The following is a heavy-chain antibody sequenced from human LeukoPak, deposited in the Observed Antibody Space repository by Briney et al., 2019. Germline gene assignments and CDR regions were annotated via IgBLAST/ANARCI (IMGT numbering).Heavy chain of an antibody. V-gene: IGHV3-7*03. CDR2: INKDGSEE. CDR3: ARWPHCQDF. Sequence: GGSLRLSCAASGFTFSDFYMSWVRQAPGKGLEWVANINKDGSEEKYVDSVKGRYTISRDNAKNSLYLQMSSLRADDTAVYYCARWPHCQDFWGRGTRVTVSS. CDR1: GFTFSDFY. J-gene: IGHJ4*02.